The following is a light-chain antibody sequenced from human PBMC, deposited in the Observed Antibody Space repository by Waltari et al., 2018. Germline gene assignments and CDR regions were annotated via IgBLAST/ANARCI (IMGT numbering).Light chain of an antibody. CDR2: EDN. J-gene: IGLJ3*02. CDR3: CSYAGRRSLM. V-gene: IGLV2-23*01. Sequence: QSALTQTASVSGSPGQSITISCTGTSSDIGSNHLFPWYQKSPGKAPRLIIYEDNKRPSGASNRFSGSKSGNTASLTIFGLQAEDEGEYYCCSYAGRRSLMFGGGTKVTVL. CDR1: SSDIGSNHL.